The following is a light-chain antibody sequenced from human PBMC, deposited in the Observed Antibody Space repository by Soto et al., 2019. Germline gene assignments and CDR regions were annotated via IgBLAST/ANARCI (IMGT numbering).Light chain of an antibody. J-gene: IGLJ1*01. V-gene: IGLV1-44*01. CDR2: GNN. Sequence: QSALTQPPPASGIPGQGLTISCSWSSSNVGRNSVTWYQQLPGTAPKLLIYGNNQRPSGVPDRFSGSKSGTSASLAISGLQSEDEADYYCATWDDYLNVYVFGTGTKVTVL. CDR3: ATWDDYLNVYV. CDR1: SSNVGRNS.